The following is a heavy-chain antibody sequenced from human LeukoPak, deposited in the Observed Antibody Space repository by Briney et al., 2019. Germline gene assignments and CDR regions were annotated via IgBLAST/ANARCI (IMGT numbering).Heavy chain of an antibody. D-gene: IGHD6-6*01. CDR3: AKTYSSSSGPSNTKGADY. Sequence: GGSLRLSCAASGLIVSGDYMSWVRQAPGKGLEWVSVIYSGGTTYYADSVKGRFTISRDNSKNTLYLQMNSLRAEDTAVYYCAKTYSSSSGPSNTKGADYWGQGTLVTVSS. J-gene: IGHJ4*02. CDR2: IYSGGTT. CDR1: GLIVSGDY. V-gene: IGHV3-53*01.